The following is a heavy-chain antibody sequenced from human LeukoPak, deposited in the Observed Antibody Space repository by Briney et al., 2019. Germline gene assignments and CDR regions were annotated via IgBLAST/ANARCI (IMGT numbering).Heavy chain of an antibody. D-gene: IGHD3-10*01. Sequence: PGGSLRLSCAASGFTFSSYSMNWVRQAPGKGLEWVSSISSSSSYIYYADSVKGRFTISRDNAKNPLYLQMNSLRAEDTAVYYCARGLVLWFGELRGMDVWGQGTTVTVSS. J-gene: IGHJ6*02. CDR2: ISSSSSYI. V-gene: IGHV3-21*01. CDR3: ARGLVLWFGELRGMDV. CDR1: GFTFSSYS.